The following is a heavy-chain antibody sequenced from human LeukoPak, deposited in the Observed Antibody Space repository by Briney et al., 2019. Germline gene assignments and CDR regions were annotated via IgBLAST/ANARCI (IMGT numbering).Heavy chain of an antibody. J-gene: IGHJ4*02. V-gene: IGHV1-18*01. D-gene: IGHD3-22*01. CDR2: ISAYNGNT. CDR1: GYTFTSYG. CDR3: ARVRGSTDYYDSSGYYDFPRASFDY. Sequence: ASVKVSCKASGYTFTSYGISWVRQAPGQGLEWMGWISAYNGNTNYAQKLQGRVTMTTDTSTSTAYMELRSLRSDDTAVYYCARVRGSTDYYDSSGYYDFPRASFDYWGQGTLVTVSS.